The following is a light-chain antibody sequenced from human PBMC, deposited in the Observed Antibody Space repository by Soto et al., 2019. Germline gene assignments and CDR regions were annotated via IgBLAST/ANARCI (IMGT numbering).Light chain of an antibody. V-gene: IGKV1-8*01. CDR1: QGISSY. CDR3: QQSYNSPQT. Sequence: AIRMTQSPSSLSASTGDRVTITCRASQGISSYLAWYQQKPGKAPKLLIYAASSLQSGVPSGFSGSGSGTDFTLTISSLQPEDFATYSCQQSYNSPQTFGQGTKVDI. J-gene: IGKJ1*01. CDR2: AAS.